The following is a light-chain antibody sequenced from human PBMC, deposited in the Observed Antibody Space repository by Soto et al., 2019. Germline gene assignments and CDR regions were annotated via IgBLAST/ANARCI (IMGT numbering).Light chain of an antibody. CDR2: SNN. CDR1: SSNIGSNT. CDR3: AAWDDSLNGRGV. J-gene: IGLJ3*02. V-gene: IGLV1-44*01. Sequence: QAVVTQPPSASGTPGQRVTISCSGSSSNIGSNTVNWYQQLPGTAPKLLIYSNNQRPSRVPDRFSGSRSGTSASLAISGLQSEDEGDYYYAAWDDSLNGRGVFGGGTKLTVL.